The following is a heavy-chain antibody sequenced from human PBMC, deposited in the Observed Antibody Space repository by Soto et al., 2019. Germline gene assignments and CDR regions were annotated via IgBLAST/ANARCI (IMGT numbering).Heavy chain of an antibody. J-gene: IGHJ6*02. Sequence: GGSLRLSCAASGFTVSGNYMSWVRQSPGKGLEWVSVIYSGGITFYADSVKGRFTISRDNSKNTLYLQMNNLRGEDTAVYYCVRDFGSSSEGGMDVWGQGTTVTVSS. V-gene: IGHV3-53*01. D-gene: IGHD6-6*01. CDR1: GFTVSGNY. CDR3: VRDFGSSSEGGMDV. CDR2: IYSGGIT.